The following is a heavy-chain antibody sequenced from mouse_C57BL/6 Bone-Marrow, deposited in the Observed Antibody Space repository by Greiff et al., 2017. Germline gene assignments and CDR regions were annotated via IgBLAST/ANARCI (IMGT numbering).Heavy chain of an antibody. Sequence: QVQLQQSGAELVKPGASVKMSCKASGYTFTSYWITWVKQRPGQGLEWIGDIYPGSGSTNYNEKFKSKDTLTVDTSSSTAYMQLSSLTSEDSAVYYCAPRNLYDGYSDYWGQGTTLTVSS. CDR1: GYTFTSYW. CDR3: APRNLYDGYSDY. D-gene: IGHD2-3*01. J-gene: IGHJ2*01. V-gene: IGHV1-55*01. CDR2: IYPGSGST.